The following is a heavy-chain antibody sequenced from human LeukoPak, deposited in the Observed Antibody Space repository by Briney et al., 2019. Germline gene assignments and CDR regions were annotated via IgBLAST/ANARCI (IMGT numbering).Heavy chain of an antibody. CDR3: ARVELAPYYYYMDV. Sequence: PGGSLRLSCAASGFSISSYEMNWVRQAPGKGLEWVSYISSGGSTIYYADSVRGRFTISRDNAKNSLYLQMNSLRAEDTAVYYCARVELAPYYYYMDVWGKGTTVTVSS. V-gene: IGHV3-48*03. J-gene: IGHJ6*03. CDR2: ISSGGSTI. CDR1: GFSISSYE. D-gene: IGHD1-7*01.